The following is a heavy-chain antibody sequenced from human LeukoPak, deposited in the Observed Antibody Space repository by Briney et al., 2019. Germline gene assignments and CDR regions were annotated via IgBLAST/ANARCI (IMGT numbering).Heavy chain of an antibody. D-gene: IGHD1-26*01. CDR1: GYTFTGYY. V-gene: IGHV1-2*02. Sequence: GASVKVSCKASGYTFTGYYMHWVRQAPGQGLEWMGWINPNSGGTNYAQKFRGRVTMTRDTSISTAYMELSGLRSDDTAVYYCARDSGLGPTWHPFDHWGQGTPVTVSS. CDR3: ARDSGLGPTWHPFDH. CDR2: INPNSGGT. J-gene: IGHJ4*02.